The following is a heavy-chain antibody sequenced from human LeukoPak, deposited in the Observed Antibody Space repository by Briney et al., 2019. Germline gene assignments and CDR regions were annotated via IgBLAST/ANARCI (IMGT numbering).Heavy chain of an antibody. J-gene: IGHJ4*02. CDR3: ARGIKYIVMVTAAYYFDY. D-gene: IGHD2-21*02. V-gene: IGHV3-11*01. Sequence: GGSLRLSCAASGPTFSDYYMTWIRQAPGKGLEWVSYISSSGSTIYYADSVKGRFTISRDNAKNSLYLQMNSLRAEDTAVYYCARGIKYIVMVTAAYYFDYWGQGTLVTVSS. CDR1: GPTFSDYY. CDR2: ISSSGSTI.